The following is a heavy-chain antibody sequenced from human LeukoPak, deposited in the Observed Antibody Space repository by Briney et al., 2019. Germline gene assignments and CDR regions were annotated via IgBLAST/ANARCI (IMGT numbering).Heavy chain of an antibody. Sequence: GGSLRLSCAASGFTFSSYAMHWVRQAPGKGLEWVAVISYDGSNKYYADSVKGRFTISRDNSKNTLYLQMNSLRAEDTAVYYCARVGGYTDVENYFDYWGQGTLVTVSS. V-gene: IGHV3-30-3*01. CDR1: GFTFSSYA. D-gene: IGHD3-16*01. J-gene: IGHJ4*02. CDR3: ARVGGYTDVENYFDY. CDR2: ISYDGSNK.